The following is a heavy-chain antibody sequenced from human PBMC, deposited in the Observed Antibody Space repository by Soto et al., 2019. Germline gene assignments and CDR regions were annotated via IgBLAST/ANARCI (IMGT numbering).Heavy chain of an antibody. V-gene: IGHV4-39*01. D-gene: IGHD3-3*01. J-gene: IGHJ4*02. CDR1: GGSISSRSHY. CDR3: ATADGSGVVTPFFEY. Sequence: QLQLQESGPGLVKPPESLSLTCTVSGGSISSRSHYWGWIRQSPGRHLEWIGSSYYRGSTHYNPSLKTRVTISVDTSKNQVSLQVYSVTAADTAVYYCATADGSGVVTPFFEYWGQGMLVTVSS. CDR2: SYYRGST.